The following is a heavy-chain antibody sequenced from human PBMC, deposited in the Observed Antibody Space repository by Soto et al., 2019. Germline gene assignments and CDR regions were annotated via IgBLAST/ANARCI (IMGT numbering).Heavy chain of an antibody. CDR1: GVTFSSYA. V-gene: IGHV3-23*01. D-gene: IGHD6-19*01. J-gene: IGHJ6*02. CDR2: ISGSGGST. Sequence: PGGSLRLSCAASGVTFSSYAMSWVRQAPGKGLEWVSAISGSGGSTYYADSVKGRFTISRDNSKNTLYLQMNSLRAEDTAVYYCAKVSGAGLDYYYGMDVWGQGTTVTVSS. CDR3: AKVSGAGLDYYYGMDV.